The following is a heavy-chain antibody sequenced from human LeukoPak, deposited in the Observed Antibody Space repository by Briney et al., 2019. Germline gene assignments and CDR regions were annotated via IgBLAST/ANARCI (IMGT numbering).Heavy chain of an antibody. D-gene: IGHD1-20*01. CDR2: IKSKADGETI. CDR1: GFTYTNAW. J-gene: IGHJ4*02. V-gene: IGHV3-15*07. Sequence: GGSLRLSCAASGFTYTNAWMNWVRQAPGKGLEWVGRIKSKADGETIDYAAPVKGRFTFSRDDSKNMLYLQMNSLKSEDTAVYYCSTLTSRGLSDSWGQGTLVTVSS. CDR3: STLTSRGLSDS.